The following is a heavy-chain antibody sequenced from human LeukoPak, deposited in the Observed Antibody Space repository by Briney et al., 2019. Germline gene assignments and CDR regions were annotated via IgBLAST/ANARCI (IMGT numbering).Heavy chain of an antibody. CDR1: GGSISSYY. D-gene: IGHD2-15*01. Sequence: SETLSLTCTVSGGSISSYYWGWIRQPAGKGLEWIGRIYTSGSTNYNPSLKSRVTMSVDTSKNQFSLKLSSVTAADTAVYYCARATRGGSSGGWWFDPWGQGTLVTVSS. CDR3: ARATRGGSSGGWWFDP. J-gene: IGHJ5*02. CDR2: IYTSGST. V-gene: IGHV4-4*07.